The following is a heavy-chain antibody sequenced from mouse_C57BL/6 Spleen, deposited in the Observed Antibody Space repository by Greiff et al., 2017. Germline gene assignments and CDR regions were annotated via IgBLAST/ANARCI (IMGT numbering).Heavy chain of an antibody. V-gene: IGHV3-6*01. CDR2: ISYDGSN. Sequence: EVKLQESGPGLVKPSQSLSLTCSVTGYSITSGYYWNWIRQFPGNKLEWMGYISYDGSNNYNPSLKNRISITRDTSKNQFFLKLNSVTTEDTATYYCARVDDGYSLWGQGTLVTVSA. CDR1: GYSITSGYY. CDR3: ARVDDGYSL. J-gene: IGHJ3*01. D-gene: IGHD2-3*01.